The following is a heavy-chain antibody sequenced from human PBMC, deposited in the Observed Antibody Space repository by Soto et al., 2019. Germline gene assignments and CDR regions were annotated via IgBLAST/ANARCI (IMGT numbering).Heavy chain of an antibody. CDR1: GYTFTGQY. J-gene: IGHJ4*02. D-gene: IGHD2-2*01. CDR3: ARGYCSSTSCHFDY. CDR2: INPNSGGT. V-gene: IGHV1-2*04. Sequence: QVQLVQSGAEVKKPGASMKVSCKASGYTFTGQYIHWVRQAPGQGLEWLGWINPNSGGTNYEQKFQVWVTMTRDTSISTAYMELSRLRSDDTAVYSCARGYCSSTSCHFDYWGQGTLVTVSS.